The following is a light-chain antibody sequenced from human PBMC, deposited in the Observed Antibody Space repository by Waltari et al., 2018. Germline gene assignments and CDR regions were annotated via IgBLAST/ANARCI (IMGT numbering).Light chain of an antibody. CDR3: CSYTGSSTSYG. J-gene: IGLJ1*01. Sequence: QSALSQPASVSGSPGQSLTITCTGASTDLASYNLVAWYQHHPNGAPKLIIYEATKRPSGISHRFSGAKSGATACLRISGLQADDEADYYCCSYTGSSTSYGCGGGTKVTVL. CDR1: STDLASYNL. V-gene: IGLV2-23*01. CDR2: EAT.